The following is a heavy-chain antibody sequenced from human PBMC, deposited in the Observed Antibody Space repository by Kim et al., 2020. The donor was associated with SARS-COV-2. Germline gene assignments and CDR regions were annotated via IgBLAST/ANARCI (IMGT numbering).Heavy chain of an antibody. CDR1: GFSFSCCA. V-gene: IGHV3-23*01. J-gene: IGHJ6*02. Sequence: GGSLRLSCVASGFSFSCCAMTWVRQVPGKGPEWVSSISHDGTSSHYANSVRGRFTISRDDSKNTLYLQLNSLRGEDTALYYCAKDVWDYSGMAFSVQGTT. CDR2: ISHDGTSS. D-gene: IGHD1-26*01. CDR3: AKDVWDYSGMAF.